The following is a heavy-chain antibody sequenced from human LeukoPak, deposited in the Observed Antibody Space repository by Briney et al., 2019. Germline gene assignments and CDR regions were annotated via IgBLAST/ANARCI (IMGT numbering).Heavy chain of an antibody. CDR2: ISSSSSYI. CDR3: ARVPPLLWFGELSYYYYYMDV. CDR1: GFTFSSYS. J-gene: IGHJ6*03. V-gene: IGHV3-21*01. Sequence: KPGGSLRLSCAASGFTFSSYSMNWVRQAPGKGLEWVSSISSSSSYIYYADSVKGRFTISRDNAKNSLYLQMNSLRAEDTAVYYCARVPPLLWFGELSYYYYYMDVWGKGTTVTVSS. D-gene: IGHD3-10*01.